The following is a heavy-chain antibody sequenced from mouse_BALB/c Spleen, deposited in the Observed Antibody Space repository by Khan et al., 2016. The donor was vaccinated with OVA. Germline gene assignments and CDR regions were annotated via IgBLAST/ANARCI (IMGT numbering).Heavy chain of an antibody. CDR2: IDPYDSET. CDR3: ARNPFAY. V-gene: IGHV1-52*01. CDR1: GYTFTSYW. J-gene: IGHJ3*01. Sequence: QVQLQQPGAELVRPGASVKLSCEASGYTFTSYWMNWVKQSPEQGLEWIGRIDPYDSETHYNQNFKDKAILTVDKSSSNAYMQISSLTSEYSAVYYCARNPFAYWGQGTLVTVSA.